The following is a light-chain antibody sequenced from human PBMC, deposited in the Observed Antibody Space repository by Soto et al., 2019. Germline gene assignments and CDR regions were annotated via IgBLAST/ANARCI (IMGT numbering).Light chain of an antibody. J-gene: IGLJ1*01. Sequence: QSALIQPRSVSGSPGQSVTISCTGTSSDVGVYKYVSWYRQHPGKAPKLMIYDVITRPSGVPDRFSGSKSGNTASLTISGLTAEDEADYYGCSYAGDYTFVFGTGTKLTVL. V-gene: IGLV2-11*01. CDR2: DVI. CDR1: SSDVGVYKY. CDR3: CSYAGDYTFV.